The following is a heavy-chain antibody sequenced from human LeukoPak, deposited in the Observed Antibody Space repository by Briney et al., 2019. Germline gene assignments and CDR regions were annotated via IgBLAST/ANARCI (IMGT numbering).Heavy chain of an antibody. CDR2: IPYNENDK. CDR3: ARDTGNSSGGFDY. J-gene: IGHJ4*02. Sequence: GGSLRLSCAASGFTFSSYAMHWVRQAPGKGLEWVAVIPYNENDKYYADSVKGRFTISRDNSRNILYMQMNSLRAEDTAVYYCARDTGNSSGGFDYWGQGTLVTVSS. V-gene: IGHV3-30-3*01. CDR1: GFTFSSYA. D-gene: IGHD2/OR15-2a*01.